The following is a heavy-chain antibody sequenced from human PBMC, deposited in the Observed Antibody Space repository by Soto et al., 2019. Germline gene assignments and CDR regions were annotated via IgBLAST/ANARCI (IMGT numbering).Heavy chain of an antibody. CDR3: SGCSGGDCHQCYGTDV. CDR2: ISPSTSHI. Sequence: EVHLVESGGGLVKPGGSLRLSCAVSGFTFSSCTMNWVRQAPGKGLEWVSSISPSTSHIYYADSVKGRSTISRDNAKNALLLQMSSLRAEDSAVYYCSGCSGGDCHQCYGTDVWGHGTTVTVS. J-gene: IGHJ6*02. CDR1: GFTFSSCT. V-gene: IGHV3-21*01. D-gene: IGHD2-21*02.